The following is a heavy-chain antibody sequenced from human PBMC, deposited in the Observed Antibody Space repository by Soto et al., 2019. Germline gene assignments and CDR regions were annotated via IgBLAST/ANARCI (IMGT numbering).Heavy chain of an antibody. Sequence: EVQLLESGGGLVQPGGSLRLSCAASGFTFSSYAMSWVRQAPGKGLEWVSAISGSGGSTYYADSVKGRFTISRDNSKNTLYLQMNSLRAEDTAVYYCAKDASMTTVTPLPGGYFDYWGKGTLVTVSS. CDR3: AKDASMTTVTPLPGGYFDY. J-gene: IGHJ4*02. V-gene: IGHV3-23*01. CDR1: GFTFSSYA. D-gene: IGHD4-17*01. CDR2: ISGSGGST.